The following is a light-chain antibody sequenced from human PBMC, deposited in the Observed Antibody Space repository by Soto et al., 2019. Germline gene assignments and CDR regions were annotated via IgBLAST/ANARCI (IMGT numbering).Light chain of an antibody. J-gene: IGKJ2*01. CDR1: LDIGTY. V-gene: IGKV1-33*01. CDR2: TAS. Sequence: DVQMTQSPSSLSASVGDRITITCKASLDIGTYVNRYRQKPGKAPNLLIYTASNLETGVPSRFSGGGSGTDFTFTISSLQPEDVGTYYCQQHERLPYTFGQGTKLEIK. CDR3: QQHERLPYT.